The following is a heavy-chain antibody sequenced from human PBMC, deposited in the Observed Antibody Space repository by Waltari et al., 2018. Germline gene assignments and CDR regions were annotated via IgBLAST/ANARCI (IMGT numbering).Heavy chain of an antibody. CDR3: ARHLGSGTYPFDY. CDR2: IYYSGST. CDR1: GGSISGYY. Sequence: QVQLQESGPGLVKPSETLSLTCTVSGGSISGYYWSWLLQPPGKGLGWMGWIYYSGSTNYNPSLKGRVTISVDTSKNQFSLKLSSVTAADTAVYYCARHLGSGTYPFDYWGQGTLVTVSS. D-gene: IGHD3-10*01. V-gene: IGHV4-59*01. J-gene: IGHJ4*02.